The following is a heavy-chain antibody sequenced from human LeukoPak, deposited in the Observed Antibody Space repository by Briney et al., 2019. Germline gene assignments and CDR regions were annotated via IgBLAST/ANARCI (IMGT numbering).Heavy chain of an antibody. D-gene: IGHD3-22*01. CDR3: ANKASSGYSYALDY. CDR2: ISNSGGST. CDR1: GFTFISYA. Sequence: GGSLRLSCAASGFTFISYAMRWVRQGPGKGLEWVSAISNSGGSTYYADSVKGRFTISKDNSKNTLYLEMNSLSAEDTAVYYCANKASSGYSYALDYWGQGTLVTVSS. J-gene: IGHJ4*02. V-gene: IGHV3-23*01.